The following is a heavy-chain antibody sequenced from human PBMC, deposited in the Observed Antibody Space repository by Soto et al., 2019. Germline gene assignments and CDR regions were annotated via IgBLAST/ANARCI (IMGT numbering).Heavy chain of an antibody. CDR3: ARGWDANS. D-gene: IGHD6-19*01. CDR2: IYHSGIT. V-gene: IGHV4-61*01. CDR1: GASVSSENHY. Sequence: QVQMQESGPGLVKPSETLSLTCAVSGASVSSENHYWSWIRQPPGKGLEWIGYIYHSGITNYNPSLKSRVTISADTSRNQFSLKVSSVTAADTAVYYCARGWDANSWGQGTLVTVSP. J-gene: IGHJ4*02.